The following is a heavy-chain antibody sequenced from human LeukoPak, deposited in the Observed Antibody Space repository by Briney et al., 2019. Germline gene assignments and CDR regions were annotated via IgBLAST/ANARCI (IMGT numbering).Heavy chain of an antibody. V-gene: IGHV3-30-3*01. Sequence: GGSLRLSCVASGFTFSNAWMNWVRQAPGKGLEWVAVISYDGSNKYYADSVKGRITISRDNSKNTLYLQMNSLRAEDTAVYYCATYSGSPWGQGTLVTVSS. D-gene: IGHD1-26*01. CDR1: GFTFSNAW. J-gene: IGHJ5*02. CDR3: ATYSGSP. CDR2: ISYDGSNK.